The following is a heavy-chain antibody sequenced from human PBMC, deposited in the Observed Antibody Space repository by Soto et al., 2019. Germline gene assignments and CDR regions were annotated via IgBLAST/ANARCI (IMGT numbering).Heavy chain of an antibody. V-gene: IGHV4-38-2*01. CDR3: ARAQRRTIFGVANNWFEP. Sequence: SETVSLTCAVSCDSISSGYYWAWIRHPPGKGLEWGASIYHSGTNYYNPSLTSRVTISVDTSKNQFSLKMRSVTAADSAVYYCARAQRRTIFGVANNWFEPWGPGTMVTVSS. CDR1: CDSISSGYY. J-gene: IGHJ5*02. D-gene: IGHD3-3*01. CDR2: IYHSGTN.